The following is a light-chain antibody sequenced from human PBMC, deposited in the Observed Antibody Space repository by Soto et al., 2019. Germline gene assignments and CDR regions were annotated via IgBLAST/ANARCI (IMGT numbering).Light chain of an antibody. CDR3: QQRKYWPPLT. V-gene: IGKV3-11*01. Sequence: ETVLTQSPATLSLSPGERATLSRRASQSVDIYLAWYQQKPGQAPRLLIYDASNRATGIPARFSGSGSGTDFTLTISSLEPEDFALYYCQQRKYWPPLTFGQGTRLEIK. CDR1: QSVDIY. CDR2: DAS. J-gene: IGKJ5*01.